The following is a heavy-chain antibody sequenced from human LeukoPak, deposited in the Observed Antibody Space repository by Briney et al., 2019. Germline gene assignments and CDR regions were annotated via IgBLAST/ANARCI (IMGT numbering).Heavy chain of an antibody. J-gene: IGHJ1*01. Sequence: GGSLRLSCAASGFTVSSNYMSWVRQAPGKGLEWVSVIYSGSSTYYADSVKGRFTISRDNSKNTLYLQMNSLRAEDTAVYYCARSPDGYYYVGYFQHWGQGTLVTVSS. V-gene: IGHV3-53*01. CDR3: ARSPDGYYYVGYFQH. CDR2: IYSGSST. D-gene: IGHD3-22*01. CDR1: GFTVSSNY.